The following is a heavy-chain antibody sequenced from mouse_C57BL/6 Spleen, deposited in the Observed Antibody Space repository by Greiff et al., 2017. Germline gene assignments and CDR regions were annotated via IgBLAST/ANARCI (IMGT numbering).Heavy chain of an antibody. V-gene: IGHV1-39*01. D-gene: IGHD2-1*01. CDR3: ARNLSGNYVAWFAY. CDR2: INPNYGTT. CDR1: GYSFTDYN. J-gene: IGHJ3*01. Sequence: EVQLQQSGPELVKPGASVKISCKASGYSFTDYNMNWVKQSNGKSLEWIGVINPNYGTTSYNQKFKGKATLTVDQSSSTAYMQLNRLTSEDSAVYYCARNLSGNYVAWFAYWGQGTLVTVSA.